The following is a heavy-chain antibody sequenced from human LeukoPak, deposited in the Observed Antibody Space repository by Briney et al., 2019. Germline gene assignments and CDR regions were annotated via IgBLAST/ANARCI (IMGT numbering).Heavy chain of an antibody. CDR1: GGSFSGYY. V-gene: IGHV4-34*12. J-gene: IGHJ3*02. Sequence: SETLSLTCAVYGGSFSGYYWSWIRQPPGKGLEWIGNIFFSGSTYYSPSLKSRVTISLDTSRNQFSLKLSSVTAADTAVYYCAKSNGYGLVDIWGQGTMVTVSS. CDR2: IFFSGST. D-gene: IGHD3-10*01. CDR3: AKSNGYGLVDI.